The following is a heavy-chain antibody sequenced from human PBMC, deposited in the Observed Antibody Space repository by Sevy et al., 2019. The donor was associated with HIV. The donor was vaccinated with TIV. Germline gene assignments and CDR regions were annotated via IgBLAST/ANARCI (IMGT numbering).Heavy chain of an antibody. J-gene: IGHJ6*02. CDR1: GFTFSSYN. CDR2: INSGSTII. CDR3: ARDGGYSDYGMDL. Sequence: GGCLRLSCVASGFTFSSYNFNWVRQAPGKGLEVISFINSGSTIISHADSVKGRFTISRDSAKKSVYLQMNSLRVEDTAVYYRARDGGYSDYGMDLWGQGTTVTVSS. D-gene: IGHD2-15*01. V-gene: IGHV3-48*01.